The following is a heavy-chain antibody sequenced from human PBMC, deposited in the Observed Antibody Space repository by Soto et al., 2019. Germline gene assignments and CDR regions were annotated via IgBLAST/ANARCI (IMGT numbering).Heavy chain of an antibody. CDR1: GFTFSSYA. J-gene: IGHJ4*02. D-gene: IGHD3-10*01. CDR2: ISYDGSNK. CDR3: ARRSGRNIDY. Sequence: GGSLRLSCAASGFTFSSYAMHWVRQAPGKGLEWVAVISYDGSNKYYADSVKGRFTISRDNSKNTLYLQMNSLRAEDTAVYYCARRSGRNIDYWGQGTLVTVSS. V-gene: IGHV3-30-3*01.